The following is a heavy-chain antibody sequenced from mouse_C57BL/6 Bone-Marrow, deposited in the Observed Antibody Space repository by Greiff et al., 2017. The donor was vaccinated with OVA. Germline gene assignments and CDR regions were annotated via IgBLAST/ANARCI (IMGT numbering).Heavy chain of an antibody. D-gene: IGHD2-3*01. Sequence: LMESGAELASPGASVTLSCKASGYTFTDHIMNWVKKRPGQGLEWIGRIYPVSGETNYNQKFMGKATFSVDRSSSTVYMVLNSLTSEDPAVYYCGRIYDGYPGYAMDYWGQGTSVTVSS. V-gene: IGHV1-11*01. CDR2: IYPVSGET. CDR1: GYTFTDHI. J-gene: IGHJ4*01. CDR3: GRIYDGYPGYAMDY.